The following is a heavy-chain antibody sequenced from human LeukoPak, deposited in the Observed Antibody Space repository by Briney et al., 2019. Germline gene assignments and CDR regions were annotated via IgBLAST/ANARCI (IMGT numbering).Heavy chain of an antibody. V-gene: IGHV3-74*01. Sequence: GGSLRLSCAASGFTFSSNWMHWVRQAPGKGLAWVSRINSDGSTTSYADSVKGRFTISRDNAKNTLYLQMNSLRAEDTAVYYCATPYLRAAFDIWGQGTMVTVSS. CDR3: ATPYLRAAFDI. CDR2: INSDGSTT. D-gene: IGHD3-10*01. CDR1: GFTFSSNW. J-gene: IGHJ3*02.